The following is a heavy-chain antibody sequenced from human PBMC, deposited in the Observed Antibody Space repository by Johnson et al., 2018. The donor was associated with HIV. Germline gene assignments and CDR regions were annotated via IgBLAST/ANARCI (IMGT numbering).Heavy chain of an antibody. J-gene: IGHJ3*02. Sequence: EVQLVESGGGLVKPGGSLRLSCAASGFTFSNAWMSWVRQAPGKGLEWVGRIKSKTDGGTTDYAAPVKGRFTISRDDSKNTLYLQMNRLKTEDTAVYYCTTGWYSGYDLPNAFDIWGQGTMVTVSS. CDR1: GFTFSNAW. V-gene: IGHV3-15*01. D-gene: IGHD5-12*01. CDR3: TTGWYSGYDLPNAFDI. CDR2: IKSKTDGGTT.